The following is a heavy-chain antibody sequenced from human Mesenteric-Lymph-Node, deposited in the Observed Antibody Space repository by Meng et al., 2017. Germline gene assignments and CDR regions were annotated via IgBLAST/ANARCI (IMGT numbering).Heavy chain of an antibody. CDR1: GGSFSGYY. Sequence: SETLSLTCAVYGGSFSGYYWSWIRQPPGKGLEWIGEINHSGSTNYNPSLKSRVTISVDTSKNQFSLKLSSVTAADTAVYYCARDKLFGEEYFQHWGQGTLVTVSS. D-gene: IGHD3-10*02. V-gene: IGHV4-34*01. CDR2: INHSGST. CDR3: ARDKLFGEEYFQH. J-gene: IGHJ1*01.